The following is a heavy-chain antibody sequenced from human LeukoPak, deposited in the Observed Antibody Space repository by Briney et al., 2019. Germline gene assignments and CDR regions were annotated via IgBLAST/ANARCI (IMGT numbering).Heavy chain of an antibody. V-gene: IGHV1-2*02. CDR3: AREFPSSSNWYAKWFDP. D-gene: IGHD6-13*01. J-gene: IGHJ5*02. CDR2: INPNTGGT. Sequence: ASLKVSCKASGYTFTGYYMHWVRQASGQGLEWMGWINPNTGGTNFAQKFQGRVTMTRDTSISTAYMELSRLTFDDTAVYYCAREFPSSSNWYAKWFDPWGQGTLVTVSS. CDR1: GYTFTGYY.